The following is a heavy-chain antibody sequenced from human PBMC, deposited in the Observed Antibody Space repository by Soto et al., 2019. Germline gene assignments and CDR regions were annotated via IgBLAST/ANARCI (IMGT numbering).Heavy chain of an antibody. CDR3: AKGGVTGHYFDY. D-gene: IGHD2-8*01. Sequence: GWALRLSCAASGFTFSSYGMHWVRQAPGKGLEWVAVISYDGSNKYYADSVKGRFTISRDNSKNTLYLQMNSLRAEDTAVYYCAKGGVTGHYFDYWGQGTLVTVSS. CDR1: GFTFSSYG. V-gene: IGHV3-30*18. J-gene: IGHJ4*02. CDR2: ISYDGSNK.